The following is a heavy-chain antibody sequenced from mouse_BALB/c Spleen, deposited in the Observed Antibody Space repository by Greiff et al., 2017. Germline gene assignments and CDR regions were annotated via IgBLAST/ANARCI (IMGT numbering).Heavy chain of an antibody. CDR3: TREDYGSRGPFDY. J-gene: IGHJ2*01. V-gene: IGHV1-69*02. D-gene: IGHD1-1*01. Sequence: QVQLQQPGAELVRPGASVKLSCKASGYTFTSYWINWVKQRPGQGLEWIGNIYPSDSYTNYNQKFKDKATLTVDKSSSTAYMQLSSPTSEDSAVYYCTREDYGSRGPFDYWGQGTTLAVSS. CDR2: IYPSDSYT. CDR1: GYTFTSYW.